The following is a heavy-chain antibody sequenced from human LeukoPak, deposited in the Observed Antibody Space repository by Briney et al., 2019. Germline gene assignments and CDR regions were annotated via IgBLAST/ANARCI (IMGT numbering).Heavy chain of an antibody. CDR1: GFSFSTYS. CDR3: AREVEAVRGADWFDV. J-gene: IGHJ5*02. CDR2: ISSGSSTI. Sequence: GGSLRLSCAASGFSFSTYSMKWVRPARGKGLEWVSYISSGSSTIYYADSVKGRFTISRDNAEKSLHLQMNSLGAEDTAVYYCAREVEAVRGADWFDVWGQGTLVTVSS. V-gene: IGHV3-48*04. D-gene: IGHD6-19*01.